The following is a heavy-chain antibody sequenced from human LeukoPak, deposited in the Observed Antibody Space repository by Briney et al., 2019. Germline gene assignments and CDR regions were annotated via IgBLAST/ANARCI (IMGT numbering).Heavy chain of an antibody. CDR3: AREKIQQLVHDAFDI. CDR2: INPNSGGT. CDR1: GYTFTGYY. V-gene: IGHV1-2*02. D-gene: IGHD6-13*01. J-gene: IGHJ3*02. Sequence: GASVVSCNPSGYTFTGYYMHWVRQAPGQGLEWMGWINPNSGGTNYAQKFKGRVTMTRDTSISTDYMELSRLRSDETDVYYCAREKIQQLVHDAFDIWGQGTMVTVSS.